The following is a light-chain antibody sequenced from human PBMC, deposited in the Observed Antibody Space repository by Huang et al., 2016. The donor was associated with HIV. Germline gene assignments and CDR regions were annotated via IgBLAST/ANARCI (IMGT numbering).Light chain of an antibody. CDR1: QDINNN. CDR3: QQFNDFL. V-gene: IGKV1-9*01. J-gene: IGKJ3*01. CDR2: AAS. Sequence: IQLTQFPSSLSASVGDRITITCRASQDINNNLAWYQQKPGKAPNLLIYAASTLQSGVPSRFSGSGSGTVFILNINSLQPEDFATYYCQQFNDFLFGPGTKVDVK.